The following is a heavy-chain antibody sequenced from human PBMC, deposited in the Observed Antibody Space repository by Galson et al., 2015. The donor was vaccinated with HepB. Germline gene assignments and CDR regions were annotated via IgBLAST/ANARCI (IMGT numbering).Heavy chain of an antibody. CDR3: ARDRYSSSWYEDY. CDR2: ISSRSSYI. Sequence: ISSRSSYIYYADSVKGRFTISRDNAKNSLYLQMNSLRAEDTAVYYCARDRYSSSWYEDYWGQGTLVTVSS. D-gene: IGHD6-13*01. V-gene: IGHV3-21*01. J-gene: IGHJ4*02.